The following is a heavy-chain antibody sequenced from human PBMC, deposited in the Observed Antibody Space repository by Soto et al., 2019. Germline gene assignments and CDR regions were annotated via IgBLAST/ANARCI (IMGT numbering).Heavy chain of an antibody. J-gene: IGHJ4*02. Sequence: GGSLRLSCAASGFTFSSYSMNWVRQAPGKGLEWVSSISSSSSYIYYADSVKGRFTISRDNAKNSLYLQMNSLRAEDTAVYYCARDLGAVAGTLLWGQGTLVTVSS. CDR2: ISSSSSYI. D-gene: IGHD6-19*01. CDR3: ARDLGAVAGTLL. CDR1: GFTFSSYS. V-gene: IGHV3-21*01.